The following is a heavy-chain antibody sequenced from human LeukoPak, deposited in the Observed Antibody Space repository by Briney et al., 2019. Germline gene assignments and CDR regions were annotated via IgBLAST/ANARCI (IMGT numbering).Heavy chain of an antibody. V-gene: IGHV3-30*18. CDR3: TKDYYDSSGLFDY. CDR2: ISYDGSDK. J-gene: IGHJ4*02. Sequence: GRSLRLSCAASGFTFSSYGMHWVRQAPGKGLEWVAVISYDGSDKYYADSVKGRFTISRDNSKNTLYLQMNSLRAEDTAVYYCTKDYYDSSGLFDYWGQGTLVTVSS. CDR1: GFTFSSYG. D-gene: IGHD3-22*01.